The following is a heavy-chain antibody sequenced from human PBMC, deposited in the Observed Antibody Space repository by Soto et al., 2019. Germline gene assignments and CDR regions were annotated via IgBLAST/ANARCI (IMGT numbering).Heavy chain of an antibody. Sequence: GGSLRLSCAASGFTFDDYAMHWVRQAPGKDLEWVSGISWNSGSIGYADSVKGRFTISRDNAKNSLYLQMNSLRAEDTALYYCAKDSSSSWSDGEYYFDYWGQGTLVTVSS. D-gene: IGHD6-13*01. CDR2: ISWNSGSI. J-gene: IGHJ4*02. CDR3: AKDSSSSWSDGEYYFDY. CDR1: GFTFDDYA. V-gene: IGHV3-9*01.